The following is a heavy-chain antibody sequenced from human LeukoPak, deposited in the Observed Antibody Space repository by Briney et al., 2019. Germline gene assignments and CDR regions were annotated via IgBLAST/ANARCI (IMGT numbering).Heavy chain of an antibody. V-gene: IGHV1-2*02. D-gene: IGHD3-16*01. Sequence: ASVKVSCKASGYTFTGYYMHWVRQAPGQGLEWMGWINPNSGGTNYAQKFQGRVTMTRDTSISTVYMELSRLRSDDTAVYYCARGRYDRGTRLDYWGQGTLVTVSS. CDR1: GYTFTGYY. CDR2: INPNSGGT. CDR3: ARGRYDRGTRLDY. J-gene: IGHJ4*02.